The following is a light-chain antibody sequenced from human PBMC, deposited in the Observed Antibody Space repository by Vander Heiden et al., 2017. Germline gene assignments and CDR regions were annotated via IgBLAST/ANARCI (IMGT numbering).Light chain of an antibody. J-gene: IGLJ2*01. CDR1: SLRSYY. Sequence: SSELIQDPAVSVALGQTVRITCQGDSLRSYYASWYQQKPGQAPVLVIYGKNNRPSGIPDRFSGSSSGNTASLTITGAQAEDEADYYCNSRDSSGNHLEVFGGGTKLTVL. V-gene: IGLV3-19*01. CDR3: NSRDSSGNHLEV. CDR2: GKN.